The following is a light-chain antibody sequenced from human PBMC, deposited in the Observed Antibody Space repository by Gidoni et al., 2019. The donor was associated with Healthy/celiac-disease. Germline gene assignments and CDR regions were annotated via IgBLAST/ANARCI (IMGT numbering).Light chain of an antibody. J-gene: IGLJ3*02. V-gene: IGLV3-19*01. CDR2: GKN. CDR1: SLRSYY. Sequence: SSELTQDPAVSVALGQTVRITCQGDSLRSYYASWYQQKPGQAPVLVIYGKNNRPSGIPDRFSGSSSGNTASLTITGAQAEEEADYYCNSRDSSGNHPWVFGGGTKLXVL. CDR3: NSRDSSGNHPWV.